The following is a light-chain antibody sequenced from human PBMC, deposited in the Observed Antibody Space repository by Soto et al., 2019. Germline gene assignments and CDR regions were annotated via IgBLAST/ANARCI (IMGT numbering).Light chain of an antibody. J-gene: IGLJ3*02. Sequence: QSVLTQPPSVSAAPGQKVTISCSGSSSNIGNNYVSWYQQLPGTAPKLLIYDNNKRPSGIPDRFSGSKSGTSASLAISGLQSEDEADYYCAAWDDSLNGWVFGGGTKVTVL. V-gene: IGLV1-51*01. CDR1: SSNIGNNY. CDR3: AAWDDSLNGWV. CDR2: DNN.